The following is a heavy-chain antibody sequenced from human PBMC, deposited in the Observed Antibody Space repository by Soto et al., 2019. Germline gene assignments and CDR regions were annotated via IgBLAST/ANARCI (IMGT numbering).Heavy chain of an antibody. D-gene: IGHD2-15*01. CDR2: IIPRSATS. CDR3: AREGLVLVPTTVNSDYYYYAMDV. CDR1: GDTFSTYT. J-gene: IGHJ6*02. Sequence: QVQLVQSGTEVKKPGSSVKVSCKASGDTFSTYTITWMRQAPGQGLEWMGGIIPRSATSNYAQRFQGRVXFTADEYTGTAXXXLXGLRPEDTAVYYCAREGLVLVPTTVNSDYYYYAMDVWGQGTTVTVSS. V-gene: IGHV1-69*12.